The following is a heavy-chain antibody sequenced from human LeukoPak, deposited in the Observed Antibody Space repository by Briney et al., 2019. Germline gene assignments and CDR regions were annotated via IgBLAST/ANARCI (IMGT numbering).Heavy chain of an antibody. Sequence: ASETLSLTCTVSDDSISDYYRGWIRQPPGKGLEWIGYFYNSGRSTYNPSLKSRVTISVDTSKNQFSLKLSSVTAADTAVYYCARTRWLQLWNYYYYYMDVWGKGTTVTVSS. CDR2: FYNSGRS. J-gene: IGHJ6*03. CDR1: DDSISDYY. V-gene: IGHV4-59*01. CDR3: ARTRWLQLWNYYYYYMDV. D-gene: IGHD5-24*01.